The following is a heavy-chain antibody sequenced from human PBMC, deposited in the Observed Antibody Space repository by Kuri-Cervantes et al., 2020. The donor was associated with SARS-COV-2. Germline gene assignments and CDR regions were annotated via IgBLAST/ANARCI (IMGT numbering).Heavy chain of an antibody. CDR2: INHSGST. CDR1: GGPFSGYY. D-gene: IGHD6-13*01. V-gene: IGHV4-34*01. Sequence: SETLSLTCAVYGGPFSGYYWSWIRQPPGKGLEWIGEINHSGSTNYNPSLKSRVTVSVDTSKNQFSLKLSSVTAADTAVYYCARRAAAGRSGAFDIWGQGTMVTVSS. CDR3: ARRAAAGRSGAFDI. J-gene: IGHJ3*02.